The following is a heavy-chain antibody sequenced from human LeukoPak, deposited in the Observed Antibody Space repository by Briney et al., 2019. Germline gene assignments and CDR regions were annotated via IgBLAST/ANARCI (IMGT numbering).Heavy chain of an antibody. CDR1: GLTFRNAW. CDR2: IKSKIDGGTA. J-gene: IGHJ3*02. Sequence: PGGSLRLSCAASGLTFRNAWMNWVRQAPRKGLEWVGRIKSKIDGGTADYAAPVKGRITISRDDSKNMLYLQINSLKADDTALYYCTTRTWADGFDIWGQGTMVTVSS. V-gene: IGHV3-15*01. D-gene: IGHD2-2*01. CDR3: TTRTWADGFDI.